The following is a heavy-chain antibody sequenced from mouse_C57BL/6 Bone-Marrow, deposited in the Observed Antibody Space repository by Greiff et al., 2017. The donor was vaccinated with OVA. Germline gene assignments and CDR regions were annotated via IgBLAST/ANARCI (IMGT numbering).Heavy chain of an antibody. CDR2: ISDGGSYT. J-gene: IGHJ3*01. D-gene: IGHD2-5*01. CDR1: GFTFSSYA. V-gene: IGHV5-4*03. CDR3: ASVYYSNPWFAY. Sequence: EVMLVESGGGLVKPGGSLKLSCAASGFTFSSYAMSWVRQTPEKRLEWVATISDGGSYTYYPDNVKGRFTISRDNAKNNLYLQMSHLKSEDTAMYYCASVYYSNPWFAYWGQGTLVTVSA.